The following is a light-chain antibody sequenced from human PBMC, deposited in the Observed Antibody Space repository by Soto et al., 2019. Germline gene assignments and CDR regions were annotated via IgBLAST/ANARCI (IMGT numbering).Light chain of an antibody. CDR3: QQYYSRES. V-gene: IGKV1-5*03. Sequence: DIQMTQSPSIVSASVGDTVTITCRASQAVNPWLAWHQQKAGKVPRVLIYKTSDLENGVPSRFSGSGSGTEITFTISNLQPAEVATYYCQQYYSRESFGQGTKV. J-gene: IGKJ1*01. CDR2: KTS. CDR1: QAVNPW.